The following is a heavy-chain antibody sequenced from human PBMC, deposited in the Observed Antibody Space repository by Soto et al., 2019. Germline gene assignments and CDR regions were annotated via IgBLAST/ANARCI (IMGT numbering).Heavy chain of an antibody. J-gene: IGHJ4*02. Sequence: GASVKVSCKASGYTFIGYYMHWVRQAPGQGLEWMGWINPNSGGTNYAQKFQGRVAMTRDTSISTAYMELSRLRSDDTAVYYCARDLNRHSYGYWLGPDYWGLGILVTVSS. V-gene: IGHV1-2*02. CDR2: INPNSGGT. CDR1: GYTFIGYY. CDR3: ARDLNRHSYGYWLGPDY. D-gene: IGHD5-18*01.